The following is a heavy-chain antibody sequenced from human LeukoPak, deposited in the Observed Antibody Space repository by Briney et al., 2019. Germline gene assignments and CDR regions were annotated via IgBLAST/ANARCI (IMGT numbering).Heavy chain of an antibody. CDR3: ARRNYYAMDV. CDR1: GYSFTNYW. V-gene: IGHV5-51*01. Sequence: GESLKISCKGSGYSFTNYWIGWVRQMSGKGLEWMGIIYPGDSDTRYSPSFQGQVTISADKSINTAYLQWSSLKASDTAMYHCARRNYYAMDVWGQGTTVTVSS. J-gene: IGHJ6*02. CDR2: IYPGDSDT.